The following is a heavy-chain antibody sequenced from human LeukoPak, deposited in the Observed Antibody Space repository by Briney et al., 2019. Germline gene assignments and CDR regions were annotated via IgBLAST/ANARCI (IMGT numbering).Heavy chain of an antibody. CDR3: AGRSGSYSA. J-gene: IGHJ5*02. D-gene: IGHD1-26*01. CDR1: GGSISSSSYY. Sequence: SETLSLTCTVSGGSISSSSYYWDWIRQSPGKGLEWIGNIYYDGSTHCNPSLKSRVTISVDTSKNQFSLKLSSVTAADTAVYYCAGRSGSYSAWGQGALVTVSS. CDR2: IYYDGST. V-gene: IGHV4-39*01.